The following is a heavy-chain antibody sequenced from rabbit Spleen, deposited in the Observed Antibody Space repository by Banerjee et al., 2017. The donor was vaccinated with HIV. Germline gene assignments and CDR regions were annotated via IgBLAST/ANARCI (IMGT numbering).Heavy chain of an antibody. D-gene: IGHD1-1*01. V-gene: IGHV1S40*01. CDR1: GFSFSSSYY. J-gene: IGHJ4*01. CDR2: IYGGSGSGP. CDR3: ARGGTYSSGSGFDL. Sequence: QSLEESGGDLVKPGASLTLTCTASGFSFSSSYYMCWVRQAPGKGLEWIACIYGGSGSGPYYASWAKGRSTISKTSSTVDLKMTSLTAADTATYFCARGGTYSSGSGFDLWGPGTLVTVS.